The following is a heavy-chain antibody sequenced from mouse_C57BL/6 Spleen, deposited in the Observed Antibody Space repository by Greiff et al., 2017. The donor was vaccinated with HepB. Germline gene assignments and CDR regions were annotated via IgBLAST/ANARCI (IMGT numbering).Heavy chain of an antibody. Sequence: EVQLQQSGPELVKPGASVKISCKASGYTFTDYYMNWVKQSHGKSLEWIGDINPNNGGTSYNQKFKGKATLTVDKSSSTAYMELRSLTSEDSAVYYCARTVGWEKADWGQGTLVTVSA. V-gene: IGHV1-26*01. D-gene: IGHD3-3*01. CDR3: ARTVGWEKAD. CDR1: GYTFTDYY. J-gene: IGHJ3*01. CDR2: INPNNGGT.